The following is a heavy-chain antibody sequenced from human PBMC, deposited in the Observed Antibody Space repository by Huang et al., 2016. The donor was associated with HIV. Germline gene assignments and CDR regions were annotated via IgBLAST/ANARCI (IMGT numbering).Heavy chain of an antibody. Sequence: EVQLVESGGGLVQPGGSLRLSCAASGFTFSSYSMNWFRQAPGKGLEWVSYISSSSSTIFYAGSVKGRFTISRDNAKNSLFLRMNSLGDEDTAVYYCARYTADAFDIWGQGTMVTVSS. J-gene: IGHJ3*02. CDR1: GFTFSSYS. V-gene: IGHV3-48*02. D-gene: IGHD5-18*01. CDR2: ISSSSSTI. CDR3: ARYTADAFDI.